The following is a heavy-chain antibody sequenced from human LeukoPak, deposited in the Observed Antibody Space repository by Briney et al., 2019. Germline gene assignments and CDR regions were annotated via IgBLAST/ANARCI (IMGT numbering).Heavy chain of an antibody. J-gene: IGHJ3*02. D-gene: IGHD2-15*01. CDR3: ARGPATAAFDI. V-gene: IGHV1-2*02. CDR2: VNPDNGGT. CDR1: GYSFTGYY. Sequence: GASVKVSCKASGYSFTGYYVHWVRQAPGQGLEWMGWVNPDNGGTDSAQKFRGRVTMTSGTSISTAYMELSGLTSDDTAVYYCARGPATAAFDIWGQGTMVTVSS.